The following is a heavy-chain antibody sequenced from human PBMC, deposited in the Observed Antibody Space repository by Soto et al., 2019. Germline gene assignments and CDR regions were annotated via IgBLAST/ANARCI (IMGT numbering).Heavy chain of an antibody. J-gene: IGHJ6*02. Sequence: QVQLVQSGAEVKKPGASVKVSCKASGYTFTSYDINWVRQATGQGLEWMGWRNPNSGNTGYAQKFQGRVNMTRNTSISTAYMERSSLRSEDTAVYYCARRGYSSSWYYYYYYGMDVWGQGTTVTVSS. CDR1: GYTFTSYD. CDR2: RNPNSGNT. CDR3: ARRGYSSSWYYYYYYGMDV. D-gene: IGHD6-13*01. V-gene: IGHV1-8*01.